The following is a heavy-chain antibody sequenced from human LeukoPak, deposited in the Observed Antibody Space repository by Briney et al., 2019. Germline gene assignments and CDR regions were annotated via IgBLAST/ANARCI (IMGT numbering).Heavy chain of an antibody. CDR3: AKDPSGYCSSTSCSYYYYGMDV. V-gene: IGHV3-30*02. CDR1: GFTFSSYG. J-gene: IGHJ6*02. CDR2: IRYDGSNK. Sequence: PGGSLRLSCAASGFTFSSYGMHWVRQAPGKGLEWVAFIRYDGSNKYYADSVKGRFTISRDNSKNTLYLQMNSLRAEGTAVYYCAKDPSGYCSSTSCSYYYYGMDVWGQGTTVTVSS. D-gene: IGHD2-2*01.